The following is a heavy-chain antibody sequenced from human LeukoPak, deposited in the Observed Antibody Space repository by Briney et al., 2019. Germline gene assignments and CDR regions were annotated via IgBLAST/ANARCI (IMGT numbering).Heavy chain of an antibody. CDR3: AREVDVPVDSDGFDL. V-gene: IGHV4-34*01. CDR2: INHSGST. CDR1: GGSFSGYY. J-gene: IGHJ3*01. D-gene: IGHD2-15*01. Sequence: SETLSLTCAVYGGSFSGYYWSWIRQPPGKGLEWIGEINHSGSTNYNPSLKSRVTISVDTSKNEFSLTLTPVTAADTAVYYCAREVDVPVDSDGFDLWGQGTMVTVSS.